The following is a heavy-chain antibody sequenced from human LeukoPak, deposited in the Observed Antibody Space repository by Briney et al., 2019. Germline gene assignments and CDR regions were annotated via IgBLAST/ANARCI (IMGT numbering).Heavy chain of an antibody. CDR1: GLTFSSCK. J-gene: IGHJ4*01. CDR3: AREPGAYCGGDCYLGSDY. CDR2: IAGSSGYI. D-gene: IGHD2-21*02. Sequence: GGSLRLSCAASGLTFSSCKMKSVRQAPGKGLEWVSSIAGSSGYISYADSVKGRFTISRDNAKKSLYLQMTSLTAEDTAVYYCAREPGAYCGGDCYLGSDYWGRGTLVTVSS. V-gene: IGHV3-21*01.